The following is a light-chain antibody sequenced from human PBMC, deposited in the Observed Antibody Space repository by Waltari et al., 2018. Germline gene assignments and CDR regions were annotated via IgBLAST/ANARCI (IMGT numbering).Light chain of an antibody. V-gene: IGLV1-40*01. J-gene: IGLJ2*01. CDR1: SSHTGTGYD. CDR2: GNS. Sequence: QSVLTQPPSVSGAPGQRVTISCTGSSSHTGTGYDVHRYQQLPGTAPKLLINGNSNRPSGVPYRFSGSKSGTSASLAITGLQAEDEADYYCQSYDSSLSGSVFGGGTKLTVL. CDR3: QSYDSSLSGSV.